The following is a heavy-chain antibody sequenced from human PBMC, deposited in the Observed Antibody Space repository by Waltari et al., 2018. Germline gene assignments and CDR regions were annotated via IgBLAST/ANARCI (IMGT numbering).Heavy chain of an antibody. D-gene: IGHD6-19*01. CDR3: AESDSGSWQYFFNS. V-gene: IGHV4-4*07. J-gene: IGHJ4*02. CDR2: VYSKWST. Sequence: QMKLLESGPGLVKPSETLSLTCPVSAASIRGHYWGWIRQPAGKGLEWIGRVYSKWSTNYNPSLGRRATISGDTARKQVALKLTSATAADTDMYFCAESDSGSWQYFFNSWGQGALVTVSS. CDR1: AASIRGHY.